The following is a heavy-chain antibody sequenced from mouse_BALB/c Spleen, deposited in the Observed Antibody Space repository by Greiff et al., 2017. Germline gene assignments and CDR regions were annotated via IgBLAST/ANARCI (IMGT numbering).Heavy chain of an antibody. CDR3: ARGNYYGSRGFAY. CDR1: GFTFSSYT. Sequence: EVQGVESGGGLVQPGGSLKLSCAASGFTFSSYTMSWVRQTPEKRLEWVAYISNGGGSTYYPDTVKGRFTISRDNAKNTLYLQMSSLKSEDTAMYYCARGNYYGSRGFAYWGQGTLVTVSA. D-gene: IGHD1-1*01. CDR2: ISNGGGST. J-gene: IGHJ3*01. V-gene: IGHV5-12-2*01.